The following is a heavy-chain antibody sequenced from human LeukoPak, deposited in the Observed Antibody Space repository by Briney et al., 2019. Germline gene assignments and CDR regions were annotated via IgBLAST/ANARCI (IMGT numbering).Heavy chain of an antibody. V-gene: IGHV4-39*01. CDR3: ASGWLQVYYYGMDV. J-gene: IGHJ6*02. D-gene: IGHD5-24*01. Sequence: SSETLSLTCTVSGGSISSSSYYWGWIRQPPGKGLEWIGSIYYSGSTYYNPSLKSRVTISVDTSKNQFSLKLSSVTAADTAVYYCASGWLQVYYYGMDVWGQGTTVTVS. CDR2: IYYSGST. CDR1: GGSISSSSYY.